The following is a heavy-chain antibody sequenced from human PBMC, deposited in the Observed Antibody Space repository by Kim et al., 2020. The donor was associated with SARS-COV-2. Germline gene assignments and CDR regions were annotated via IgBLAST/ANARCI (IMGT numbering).Heavy chain of an antibody. Sequence: PSLKSRVTISVDTSKNQFSLKLSSVTAADTAVYYCARSSSIAVAGPFDYWGQGTLVTVSS. J-gene: IGHJ4*02. V-gene: IGHV4-34*13. D-gene: IGHD6-19*01. CDR3: ARSSSIAVAGPFDY.